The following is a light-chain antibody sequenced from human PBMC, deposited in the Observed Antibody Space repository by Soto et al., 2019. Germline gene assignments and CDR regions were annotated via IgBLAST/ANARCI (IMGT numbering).Light chain of an antibody. CDR2: GIN. CDR3: ATWDDSLSGSVV. V-gene: IGLV1-44*01. CDR1: RSNIGSNT. Sequence: HSVLTQPPSASGTPGQRVTISCSGSRSNIGSNTVSWYQQLPGTAPKLLIYGINQRPSGVPDRFSGSTSGTSASLAISGLQSEDEANYYCATWDDSLSGSVVFGGGTKLTVL. J-gene: IGLJ2*01.